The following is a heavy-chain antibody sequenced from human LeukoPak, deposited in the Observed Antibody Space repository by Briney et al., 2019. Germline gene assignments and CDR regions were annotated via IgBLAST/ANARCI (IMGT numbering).Heavy chain of an antibody. Sequence: GGSLRLSCAASGFIFSSYWMSWVRQAPGKGLEWVANIKQDGSEKYYVDSVKGRFTISRDNAKNSLYLQMNRLSAEDTAVYYCARVSGYSGYDYSPLDYWGQGTLVTVSS. CDR1: GFIFSSYW. CDR3: ARVSGYSGYDYSPLDY. J-gene: IGHJ4*02. V-gene: IGHV3-7*01. D-gene: IGHD5-12*01. CDR2: IKQDGSEK.